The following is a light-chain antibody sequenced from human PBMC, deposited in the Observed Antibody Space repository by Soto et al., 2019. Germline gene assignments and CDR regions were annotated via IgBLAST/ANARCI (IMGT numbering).Light chain of an antibody. CDR2: AAS. CDR1: QSINNY. V-gene: IGKV1-39*01. J-gene: IGKJ4*01. CDR3: QQSYSTPLT. Sequence: DIQMTQSPSSLSASVGDRVTITCLASQSINNYLHWYQQKPGKVPKLLIYAASSLESGVPSRFSGSGSGTDFTLTISSLQPEDFASFYCQQSYSTPLTFGGGTKVDTK.